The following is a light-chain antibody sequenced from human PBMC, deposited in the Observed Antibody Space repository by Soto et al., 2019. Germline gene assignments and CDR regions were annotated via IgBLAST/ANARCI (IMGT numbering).Light chain of an antibody. CDR1: QSLNSGY. CDR2: GAS. Sequence: IVLTQSPGTLSLSPGEGASVSCRASQSLNSGYLAWYQQKPGQAPRLLIYGASSRATGIPDRFSGSGSGTDFTLTISSLEPEDFAVYYCQQRSNWPRTFGQGTKLEIK. J-gene: IGKJ2*01. CDR3: QQRSNWPRT. V-gene: IGKV3D-20*02.